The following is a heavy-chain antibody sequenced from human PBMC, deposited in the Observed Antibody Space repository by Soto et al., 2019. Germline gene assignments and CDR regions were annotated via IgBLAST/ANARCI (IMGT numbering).Heavy chain of an antibody. Sequence: ASVKVSCKAFGYTFTDYLISWVRQAPGQGLEWMGWISAYDGDTNYAQRLQGRITLTTDTSTSTAYMELRGLRSDDTAVYYCAREVCSGGTCYRDFAYWGQGTLVTVSS. J-gene: IGHJ4*02. CDR3: AREVCSGGTCYRDFAY. D-gene: IGHD6-19*01. V-gene: IGHV1-18*04. CDR2: ISAYDGDT. CDR1: GYTFTDYL.